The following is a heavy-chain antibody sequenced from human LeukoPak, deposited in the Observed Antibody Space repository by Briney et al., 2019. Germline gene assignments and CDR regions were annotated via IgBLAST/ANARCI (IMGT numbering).Heavy chain of an antibody. D-gene: IGHD3-9*01. J-gene: IGHJ4*02. CDR1: GGSISSYY. V-gene: IGHV4-30-4*08. CDR3: ARVRYDILTGYYSEVDY. Sequence: SETLSLTCTVSGGSISSYYWSWIRQPPGKGLEWIGYIYYSGSTYYNPSLKSRVTISVDTSKNRFSLKLSSVTAADTAVYYCARVRYDILTGYYSEVDYWGQGTLVTVSS. CDR2: IYYSGST.